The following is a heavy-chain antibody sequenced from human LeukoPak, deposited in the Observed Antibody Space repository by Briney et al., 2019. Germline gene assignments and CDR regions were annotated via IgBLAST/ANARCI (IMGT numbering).Heavy chain of an antibody. CDR1: GYTFTSYD. Sequence: ASVKVSCKASGYTFTSYDINWVRQATGQGLEWMGWMNPNSGNTGYAQKFQGRVTMTRNTSISTAYMELSSLRSEDTAVYYCARGGLRYFDWLFPQNNWFDPWGQGTLVTVSS. V-gene: IGHV1-8*01. J-gene: IGHJ5*02. CDR2: MNPNSGNT. CDR3: ARGGLRYFDWLFPQNNWFDP. D-gene: IGHD3-9*01.